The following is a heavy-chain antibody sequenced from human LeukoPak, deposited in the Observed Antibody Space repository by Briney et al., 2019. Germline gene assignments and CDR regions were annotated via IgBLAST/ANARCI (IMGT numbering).Heavy chain of an antibody. CDR3: ARILGEFWSGYSYYFDY. CDR1: GGSISGYY. V-gene: IGHV4-4*09. CDR2: IYHSGST. D-gene: IGHD3-3*01. J-gene: IGHJ4*02. Sequence: PSETLSLTCKVSGGSISGYYWSWIRQPPGKGLEWIGYIYHSGSTYYNPSLKSRVTISVDRSKNQFSLKLSSVTAADTAVYYCARILGEFWSGYSYYFDYWGQGTLVTVSS.